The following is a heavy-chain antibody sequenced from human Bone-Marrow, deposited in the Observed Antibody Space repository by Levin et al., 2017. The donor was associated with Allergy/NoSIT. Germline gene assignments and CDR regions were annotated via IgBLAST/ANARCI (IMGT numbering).Heavy chain of an antibody. Sequence: PGGSLRLSCAASGFTFSSYAMNWVRQAPGKGLEWISYISGGSDNIHYADAVKGRFTISRDNAKNSLYLQVNSLRAEDTAGDYCARDRSYGGNIFYSVDVWGKGTTVTVS. CDR2: ISGGSDNI. CDR3: ARDRSYGGNIFYSVDV. D-gene: IGHD3-16*01. V-gene: IGHV3-48*01. J-gene: IGHJ6*03. CDR1: GFTFSSYA.